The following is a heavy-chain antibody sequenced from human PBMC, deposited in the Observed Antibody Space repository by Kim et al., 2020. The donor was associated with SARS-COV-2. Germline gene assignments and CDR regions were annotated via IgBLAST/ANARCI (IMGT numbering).Heavy chain of an antibody. Sequence: SETLSLTCAVSGGSISSSNWWSWVRQPPGKGLEWIGEIYHSGSTNYNPSLKSRVTISVDKSKNQFSLKLSSVTAADTAVYYCARDVRYSSGSITPNWGQGTLVTVSS. CDR3: ARDVRYSSGSITPN. CDR1: GGSISSSNW. V-gene: IGHV4-4*02. J-gene: IGHJ4*02. D-gene: IGHD6-19*01. CDR2: IYHSGST.